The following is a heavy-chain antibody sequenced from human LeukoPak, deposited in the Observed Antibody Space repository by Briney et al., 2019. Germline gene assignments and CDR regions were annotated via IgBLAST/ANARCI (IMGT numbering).Heavy chain of an antibody. CDR1: GFTFNYYG. Sequence: GGSLRLSCAASGFTFNYYGIHWVRQAPGRGLEWVAVIWSDGSDSYHADSVKDRFTISRDNSKNTLYLQMNSLRAEDTALYYCARGYGDNSGALDIWGQGTMVTVSS. CDR3: ARGYGDNSGALDI. D-gene: IGHD4-23*01. J-gene: IGHJ3*02. V-gene: IGHV3-33*01. CDR2: IWSDGSDS.